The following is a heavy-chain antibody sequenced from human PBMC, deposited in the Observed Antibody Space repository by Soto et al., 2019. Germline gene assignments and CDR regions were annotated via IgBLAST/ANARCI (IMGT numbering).Heavy chain of an antibody. CDR1: GVSISSVDYY. J-gene: IGHJ3*02. CDR3: ASLLWFGEQGI. Sequence: QVQLQESGPGLVKPSQTLSLTCTVSGVSISSVDYYWSWIRQPPGKGLEWIGYVYYSGSTYYNPSLKSRVTISVDTSKNQFSLKLSSVTAADTAVYYCASLLWFGEQGIWGQGTMVTVSS. D-gene: IGHD3-10*01. V-gene: IGHV4-30-4*01. CDR2: VYYSGST.